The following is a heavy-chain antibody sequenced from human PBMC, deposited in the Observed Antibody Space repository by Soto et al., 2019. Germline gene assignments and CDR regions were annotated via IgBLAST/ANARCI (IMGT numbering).Heavy chain of an antibody. V-gene: IGHV3-23*01. CDR1: GFTFNSNA. J-gene: IGHJ6*03. Sequence: EVQLLESGGGLVQPGGSLRLSCAASGFTFNSNAMSWVRQAPGRGLEWVSGISASGVNTFYADSVKGRFTISRDNSKKSLFLQMNSLRADDTAVYYCARGRCTGGGCYPNYYYYMDVWGKGTTVTVSS. CDR3: ARGRCTGGGCYPNYYYYMDV. CDR2: ISASGVNT. D-gene: IGHD2-15*01.